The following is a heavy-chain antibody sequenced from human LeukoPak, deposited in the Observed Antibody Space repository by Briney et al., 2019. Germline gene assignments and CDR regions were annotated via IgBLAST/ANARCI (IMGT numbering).Heavy chain of an antibody. V-gene: IGHV4-4*02. D-gene: IGHD2-2*01. CDR2: IYHSGST. Sequence: SETLSLTCAVSGGSISSNTWWSWVRQPPGQGLEWIGEIYHSGSTNYNLSLKSRVTISVDKSKNQFSLKLSSVTAADTAVYYCARIMGRGYCISTSCRGDWFDPWGQGTLVTVSS. J-gene: IGHJ5*02. CDR1: GGSISSNTW. CDR3: ARIMGRGYCISTSCRGDWFDP.